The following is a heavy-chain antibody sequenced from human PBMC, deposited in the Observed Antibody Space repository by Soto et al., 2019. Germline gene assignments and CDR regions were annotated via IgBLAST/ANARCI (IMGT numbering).Heavy chain of an antibody. CDR1: GYTFTSYG. CDR3: ARLERGLRGYYVRAPDH. Sequence: ASVKVSCKASGYTFTSYGISRVRQAPGQGLEWMGWISAYNGNTKYTQKLQGRVTMTTDTSTSTGYMELRSLRSDDTAVYFCARLERGLRGYYVRAPDHWGQVILLTV. D-gene: IGHD3-22*01. J-gene: IGHJ5*02. V-gene: IGHV1-18*01. CDR2: ISAYNGNT.